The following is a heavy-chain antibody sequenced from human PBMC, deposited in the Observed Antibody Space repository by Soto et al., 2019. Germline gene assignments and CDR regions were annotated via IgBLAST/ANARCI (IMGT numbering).Heavy chain of an antibody. CDR1: GGSISGYY. V-gene: IGHV4-59*08. Sequence: SETLSLTCTVSGGSISGYYWTWIRQPPGKGLEWIGFIYYRGNTNYNPSLKSRVTIPMDTPKNPFALKLNSVTAADTAVYYGARTKTGYAFDVWGQGTMVTVSS. CDR2: IYYRGNT. J-gene: IGHJ3*01. CDR3: ARTKTGYAFDV. D-gene: IGHD2-8*01.